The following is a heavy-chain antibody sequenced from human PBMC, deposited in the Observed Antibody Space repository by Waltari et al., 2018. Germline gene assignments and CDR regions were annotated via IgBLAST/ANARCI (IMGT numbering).Heavy chain of an antibody. J-gene: IGHJ3*01. CDR1: GYAFTAYY. V-gene: IGHV1-2*02. CDR2: INPNTGDA. CDR3: AREAHDHGGLDV. Sequence: QVQLMQSGAEVKKPGASVRVSCKTSGYAFTAYYLNWVRQAPGQGLEWMGWINPNTGDANYAQKFQGRVTLTRDTSISTAHMEVIRLRSDDTAIYYCAREAHDHGGLDVWGQGTLVTVSS. D-gene: IGHD3-3*01.